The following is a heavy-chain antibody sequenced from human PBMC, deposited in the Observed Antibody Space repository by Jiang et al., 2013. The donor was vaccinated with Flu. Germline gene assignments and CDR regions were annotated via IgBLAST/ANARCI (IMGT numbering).Heavy chain of an antibody. D-gene: IGHD5-18*01. V-gene: IGHV1-69*04. CDR3: ASPGHGYSYGYGLHFDY. J-gene: IGHJ4*02. Sequence: GAEVKKPGSSVKVSCKASGGTFSSYAISWVRQAPGQGLEWMGRIIPILGIANYAQKFQGRVTITADKSTSTAYMELSSLRSEDTAVYYCASPGHGYSYGYGLHFDYWGQGTLVTVSS. CDR2: IIPILGIA. CDR1: GGTFSSYA.